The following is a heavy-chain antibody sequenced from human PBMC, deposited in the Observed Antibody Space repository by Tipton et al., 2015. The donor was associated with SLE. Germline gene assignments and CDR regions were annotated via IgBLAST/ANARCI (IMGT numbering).Heavy chain of an antibody. Sequence: LSLTCVVSGDSISSGNWWSWVRQAPGKGLEWVSSIRSSGANTYYVDSVKGRFTISRDNAKNTVYLQMDSLRAEDTAMYYCAGQRLGRIDYWGQGTLVTVSS. CDR1: GDSISSGNW. CDR3: AGQRLGRIDY. CDR2: IRSSGANT. D-gene: IGHD1-26*01. J-gene: IGHJ4*02. V-gene: IGHV3-23*01.